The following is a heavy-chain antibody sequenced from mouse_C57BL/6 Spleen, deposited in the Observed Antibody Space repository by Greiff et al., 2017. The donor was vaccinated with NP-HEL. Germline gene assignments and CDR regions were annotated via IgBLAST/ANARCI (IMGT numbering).Heavy chain of an antibody. V-gene: IGHV3-6*01. CDR1: GYSITSGYY. CDR2: ISYDGSN. D-gene: IGHD1-1*01. Sequence: DVQLQESGPGLVKPSQSLSLTCSVTGYSITSGYYWNWSRQLPGNKREWMGYISYDGSNNYNPSLKNRISITRDTSQNQFFLKLNTVTNEDTATYYCARDLHYYGGSGFAYWGQGTLVTVSA. J-gene: IGHJ3*01. CDR3: ARDLHYYGGSGFAY.